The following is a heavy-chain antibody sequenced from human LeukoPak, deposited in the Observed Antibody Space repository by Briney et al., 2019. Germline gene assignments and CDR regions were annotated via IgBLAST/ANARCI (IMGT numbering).Heavy chain of an antibody. CDR1: GFTFSTYI. CDR2: VSSNGGST. D-gene: IGHD6-6*01. CDR3: VKSSVSGSSTYYFDY. V-gene: IGHV3-64D*06. Sequence: GGSLRLSCSASGFTFSTYIMYWVRQAPGKGLEYVSAVSSNGGSTYYADSVKGRFTVSRGNSKNTLHLQMSSLRPEDTAVYYCVKSSVSGSSTYYFDYWGLGTLVTVSS. J-gene: IGHJ4*02.